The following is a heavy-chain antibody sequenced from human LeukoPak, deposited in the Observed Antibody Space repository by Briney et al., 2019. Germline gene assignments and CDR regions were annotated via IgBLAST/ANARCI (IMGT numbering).Heavy chain of an antibody. CDR1: GFTFTSYA. J-gene: IGHJ4*02. Sequence: GGLLRLSCAGSGFTFTSYAMCWVHQAPGKGLEWVSVISGSGDTTYYADSVKGRFTISRDNSKNTLYLQMNSLRAEDTAVYYCAKDYEGFSAVAGFDYWGQGTLVTVSS. CDR3: AKDYEGFSAVAGFDY. D-gene: IGHD6-19*01. V-gene: IGHV3-23*01. CDR2: ISGSGDTT.